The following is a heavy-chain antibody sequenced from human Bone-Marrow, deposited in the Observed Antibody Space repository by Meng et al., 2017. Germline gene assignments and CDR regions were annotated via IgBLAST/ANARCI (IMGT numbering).Heavy chain of an antibody. Sequence: GGSLRLSCAASGFTFVDCCMHWVRQAPGKGLEWVSGINWNSGSIGYADSVKGRLTISRDNAQNSLYLQMNSLRADDMALYYCAKDRAYDFWSGAHAFDIWGQGTMVTVSS. V-gene: IGHV3-9*03. CDR1: GFTFVDCC. CDR2: INWNSGSI. J-gene: IGHJ3*02. CDR3: AKDRAYDFWSGAHAFDI. D-gene: IGHD3-3*01.